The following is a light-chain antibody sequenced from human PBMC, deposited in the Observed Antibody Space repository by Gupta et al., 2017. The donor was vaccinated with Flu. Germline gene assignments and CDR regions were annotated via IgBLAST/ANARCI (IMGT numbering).Light chain of an antibody. CDR3: SSCTSSLTWV. CDR2: EVS. V-gene: IGLV2-14*01. J-gene: IGLJ3*02. CDR1: SSDVGRYNY. Sequence: QSALTQPASVSGSPGQSITISCTGTSSDVGRYNYVSWFQQYPGKAPKLMIYEVSNWPSGVSNRFSGSKSGNTASLTISGLQAEDEADYYCSSCTSSLTWVFGGGTKLTVL.